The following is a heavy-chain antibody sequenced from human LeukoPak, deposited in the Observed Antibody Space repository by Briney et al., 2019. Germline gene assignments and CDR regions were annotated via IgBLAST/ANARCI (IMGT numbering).Heavy chain of an antibody. CDR2: ISYDGSNK. J-gene: IGHJ3*02. Sequence: PGGSLRLSCAASGFTFSSYGMHWVRQAPGKGLEWVAVISYDGSNKYYADSVKGRFTISRDNSKNTLYLQMNSLRAEDTAVYYCACGTIVFGIWGQGTMVTVSS. V-gene: IGHV3-30*03. D-gene: IGHD1-1*01. CDR3: ACGTIVFGI. CDR1: GFTFSSYG.